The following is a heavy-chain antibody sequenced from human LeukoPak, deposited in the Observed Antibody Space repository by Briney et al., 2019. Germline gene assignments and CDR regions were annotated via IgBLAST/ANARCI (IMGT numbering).Heavy chain of an antibody. CDR3: AKDIESSSWYWGPYYYYYGMDV. J-gene: IGHJ6*02. CDR2: ISGDGGST. V-gene: IGHV3-43*02. Sequence: GRSLRLSCAASGFTFYDYAMHWVRQAPGKGLEWVSLISGDGGSTYYADSVKGRFTISRDNSKNSLYLQMNSLRTEDTALYYCAKDIESSSWYWGPYYYYYGMDVWGQGTTVTVSS. CDR1: GFTFYDYA. D-gene: IGHD6-13*01.